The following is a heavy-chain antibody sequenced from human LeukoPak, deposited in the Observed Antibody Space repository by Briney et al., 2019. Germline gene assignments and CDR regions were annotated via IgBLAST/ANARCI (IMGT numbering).Heavy chain of an antibody. Sequence: SETLSLTCTVSGGSFSPYYWNWIRHPAGKGLEWIGRVYTTGTTDYSPSLKSRVTMSVDSSKKQVSLRLTSVTAADTALYYCARDWIAGPLDYWGQGIIVTVSS. CDR1: GGSFSPYY. D-gene: IGHD2-2*03. CDR3: ARDWIAGPLDY. J-gene: IGHJ4*02. V-gene: IGHV4-4*07. CDR2: VYTTGTT.